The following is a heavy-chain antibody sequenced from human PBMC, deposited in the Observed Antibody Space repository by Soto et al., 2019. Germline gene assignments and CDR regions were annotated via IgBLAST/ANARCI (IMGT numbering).Heavy chain of an antibody. V-gene: IGHV3-30-3*01. CDR3: ASEALGSSGWLDY. CDR2: ISYDATDT. D-gene: IGHD6-19*01. Sequence: QVQVVESGGGVVQPGRSLRLSCAASGFTFSNCAMHWVRQAPGKGLAWVAVISYDATDTYYTDSVKGRCTISRDNSKNSLYLQMNSLRAEDTAVYYCASEALGSSGWLDYWGQGTLVTVSS. J-gene: IGHJ4*02. CDR1: GFTFSNCA.